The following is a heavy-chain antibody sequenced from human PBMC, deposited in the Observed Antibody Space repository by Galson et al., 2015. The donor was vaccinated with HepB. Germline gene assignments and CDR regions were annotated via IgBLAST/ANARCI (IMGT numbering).Heavy chain of an antibody. J-gene: IGHJ3*02. V-gene: IGHV3-53*01. CDR3: ARDQPHYYDSWHAFDI. CDR1: GFTVSSNY. D-gene: IGHD3-22*01. Sequence: SLRLSCAASGFTVSSNYMSWVRQAPGKGLEWVSVIYSGGSTYYADSVKGRFTISRDNSKNTLYLQMNSLRAEDTAVYYCARDQPHYYDSWHAFDIWGQGTMVTVSS. CDR2: IYSGGST.